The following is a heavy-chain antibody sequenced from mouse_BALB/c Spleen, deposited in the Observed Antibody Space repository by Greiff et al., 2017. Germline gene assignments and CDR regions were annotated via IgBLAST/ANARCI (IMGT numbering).Heavy chain of an antibody. D-gene: IGHD2-2*01. CDR3: ADGHGYNVRDAMDY. CDR2: ISSGSSTT. Sequence: DVHLVESGGGLVQPGGSRKLSCAASGFTFSSFGMHWVRQAPEKGLEWVAYISSGSSTTYYADTVKGRFTISRDSPKNTLFLQMTSLRSEDTDMYDVADGHGYNVRDAMDYWGQGTSVTVSS. CDR1: GFTFSSFG. V-gene: IGHV5-17*02. J-gene: IGHJ4*01.